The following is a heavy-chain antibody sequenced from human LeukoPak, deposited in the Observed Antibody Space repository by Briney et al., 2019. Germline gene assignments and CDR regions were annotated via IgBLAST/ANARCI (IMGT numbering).Heavy chain of an antibody. CDR1: GLTVSSNY. J-gene: IGHJ6*02. Sequence: GGSLRLSCAASGLTVSSNYMSWVRQAPGKGLEWVSVIYSGGSTYYADSVKGRFTISRDNSKNTLYLQMNSLRAEDTAVYYCARSPHDRYYYGMDVWGQGTTVTVSS. CDR2: IYSGGST. D-gene: IGHD3-22*01. V-gene: IGHV3-53*01. CDR3: ARSPHDRYYYGMDV.